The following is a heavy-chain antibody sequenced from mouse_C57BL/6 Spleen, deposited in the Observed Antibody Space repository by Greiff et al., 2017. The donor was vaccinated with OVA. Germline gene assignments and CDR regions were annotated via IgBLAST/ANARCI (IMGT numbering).Heavy chain of an antibody. V-gene: IGHV2-6*03. CDR3: AGSYYGSSSYYAMDY. CDR1: GFSLTSYG. J-gene: IGHJ4*01. CDR2: IWSDGST. Sequence: VQVVESGPGLVAPSQSLSITCTVSGFSLTSYGVHWVRQPPGKGLEWLVVIWSDGSTTYNSALKSRLSISKDNSKSQVFLKMNSLQTDDTAMYYCAGSYYGSSSYYAMDYWGQGTSVTVSS. D-gene: IGHD1-1*01.